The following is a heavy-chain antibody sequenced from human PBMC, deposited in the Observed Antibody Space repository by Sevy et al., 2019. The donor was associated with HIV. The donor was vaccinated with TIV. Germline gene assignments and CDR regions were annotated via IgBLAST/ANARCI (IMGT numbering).Heavy chain of an antibody. CDR2: IYYSGST. Sequence: SETLSLTCTVSGGSVSSGSYYWSWIRQPPGKGLEWIGYIYYSGSTNYNPSLKSRVTISVDTSKNQFSLKLSSVIAADTAVYYCARGTTVRFLNWFDPWGQGTLVTVSS. D-gene: IGHD3-3*01. CDR1: GGSVSSGSYY. J-gene: IGHJ5*02. V-gene: IGHV4-61*01. CDR3: ARGTTVRFLNWFDP.